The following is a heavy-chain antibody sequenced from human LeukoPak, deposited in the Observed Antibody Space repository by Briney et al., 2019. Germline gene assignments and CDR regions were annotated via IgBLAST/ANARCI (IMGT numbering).Heavy chain of an antibody. CDR2: ISSNGGST. CDR1: GFTFSSYA. Sequence: PGGSLRLSCAASGFTFSSYAMHWVRQAPGKGLEYVSAISSNGGSTYYANSVKGRFTISRDNSKNTLYLQMGSLRAEDTAVYYCAKRAMRDFDAFDIWGQGTMVTVSS. J-gene: IGHJ3*02. V-gene: IGHV3-64*01. D-gene: IGHD5-24*01. CDR3: AKRAMRDFDAFDI.